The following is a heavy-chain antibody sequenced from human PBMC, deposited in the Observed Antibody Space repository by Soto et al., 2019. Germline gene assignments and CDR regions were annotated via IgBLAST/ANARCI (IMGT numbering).Heavy chain of an antibody. CDR3: AREAAAGTRSPSY. D-gene: IGHD6-13*01. CDR1: GGTFSSYA. V-gene: IGHV1-69*06. Sequence: QVQLVQSGAEVKKPGSSVKVSCKASGGTFSSYAISWVRQAPGQGLEWMGGIIPIFGTANYAQKFQGRVTVTADKSTSTAYMKLSSLRFEDTAVYYCAREAAAGTRSPSYWGQGTLVTVSS. CDR2: IIPIFGTA. J-gene: IGHJ4*02.